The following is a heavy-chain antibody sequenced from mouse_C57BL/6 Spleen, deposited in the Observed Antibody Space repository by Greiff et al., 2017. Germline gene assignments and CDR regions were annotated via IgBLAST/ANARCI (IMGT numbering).Heavy chain of an antibody. Sequence: VQLQQSGPELVKPGASVTISCKASGYAFSSSWMNWVKQRPGKGLEWIGRIYPGDGDTNYNGKFKGKATLTADKSSSTAYMQLSSLTSEDSAVYFCAITTVEDYYAMDYWGQGTSVTVAS. D-gene: IGHD1-1*01. V-gene: IGHV1-82*01. CDR2: IYPGDGDT. J-gene: IGHJ4*01. CDR3: AITTVEDYYAMDY. CDR1: GYAFSSSW.